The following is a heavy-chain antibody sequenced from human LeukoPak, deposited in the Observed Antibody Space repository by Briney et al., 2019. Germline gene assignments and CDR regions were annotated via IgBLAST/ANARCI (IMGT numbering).Heavy chain of an antibody. V-gene: IGHV4-34*01. Sequence: KASETLSLTCAVYGGSFSGYYWGWIRPPPGKGLEWVGEINHSGSTNYNPSLKSRVTISVDTSKNQFSLKLSSVTAADTAVYYCARGTMTTVTYYFDYWGQGTLVTVSS. J-gene: IGHJ4*02. CDR2: INHSGST. CDR3: ARGTMTTVTYYFDY. CDR1: GGSFSGYY. D-gene: IGHD4-17*01.